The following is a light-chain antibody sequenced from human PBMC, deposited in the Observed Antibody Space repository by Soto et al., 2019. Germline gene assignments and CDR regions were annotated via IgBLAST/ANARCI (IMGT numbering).Light chain of an antibody. V-gene: IGKV3D-20*01. CDR3: QQYGRTFPLS. CDR2: DAS. CDR1: QSVTSSY. J-gene: IGKJ4*01. Sequence: MVLTQSPATLSLSPGDRATLTCGASQSVTSSYLAWYQQKPGLATRLIIYDASTRATGIPERFSGYGSGTYFTLTISRLEPEDFAVYYCQQYGRTFPLSFGGGTKVE.